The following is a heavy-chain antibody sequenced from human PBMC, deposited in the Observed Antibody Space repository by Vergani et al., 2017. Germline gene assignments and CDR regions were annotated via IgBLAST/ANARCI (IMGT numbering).Heavy chain of an antibody. CDR3: ARGVGFYYASSGYYSGYWYFDL. V-gene: IGHV4-59*01. CDR2: IYYNGST. D-gene: IGHD3-22*01. J-gene: IGHJ2*01. Sequence: QVQLQESGPGLVKPSETLSLTCTVSCGSIRSYYWSWIRPPPGKGLEWIGYIYYNGSTNYNPSLKSRVTISVDTSKNQFSLKLSSVTAADTAVYYCARGVGFYYASSGYYSGYWYFDLWGRGTLVTVSS. CDR1: CGSIRSYY.